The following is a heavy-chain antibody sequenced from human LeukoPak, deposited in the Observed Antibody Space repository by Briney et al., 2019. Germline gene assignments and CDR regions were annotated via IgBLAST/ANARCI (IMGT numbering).Heavy chain of an antibody. D-gene: IGHD5-18*01. Sequence: ASVKVSCKASGYTFTGYYMHWVRQAPGQGLEWMGWINPNSGGTNYAQKFQGRVTMTRDTSISTAYMELSRLRSDDTAVYYCGRDLRSGGVTYGQDSWGQGTLVTVSS. CDR3: GRDLRSGGVTYGQDS. CDR2: INPNSGGT. CDR1: GYTFTGYY. J-gene: IGHJ4*02. V-gene: IGHV1-2*02.